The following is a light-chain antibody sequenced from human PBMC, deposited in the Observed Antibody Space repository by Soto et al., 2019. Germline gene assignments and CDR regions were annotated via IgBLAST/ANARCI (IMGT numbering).Light chain of an antibody. CDR3: SSYAGINNLGV. CDR2: EVN. V-gene: IGLV2-8*01. Sequence: QSALTQPPSASGSPGQSVTISCTGTSSDVGGYKSVSWYQQHPGKAPKLMIFEVNKRPSGVPDRFSGSKSGNTASLTVSGLQPDDEADYYCSSYAGINNLGVFGTGTKLTVL. J-gene: IGLJ1*01. CDR1: SSDVGGYKS.